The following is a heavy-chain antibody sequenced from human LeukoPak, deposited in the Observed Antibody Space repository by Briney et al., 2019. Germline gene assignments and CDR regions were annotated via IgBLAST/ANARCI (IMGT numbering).Heavy chain of an antibody. J-gene: IGHJ3*02. CDR2: IYYSGST. CDR3: ARDMGLTPSAFDI. D-gene: IGHD1-14*01. V-gene: IGHV4-59*01. Sequence: PSETLSLTCTVSGGSISSYYWSWIRQPPGKGLEWIGYIYYSGSTNYNPSLKSRVTISVDTSKNQFSLKLSSVTAADTAVYYCARDMGLTPSAFDIWGQGTMVTVSS. CDR1: GGSISSYY.